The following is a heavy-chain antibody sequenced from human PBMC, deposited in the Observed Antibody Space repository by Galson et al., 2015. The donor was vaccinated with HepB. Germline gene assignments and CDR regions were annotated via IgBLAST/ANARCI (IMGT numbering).Heavy chain of an antibody. CDR2: IGTRGGT. J-gene: IGHJ4*02. D-gene: IGHD6-19*01. V-gene: IGHV3-23*01. CDR1: GFTFSSYA. Sequence: LRLSCAASGFTFSSYAMGWVRQAPGKGLELVSSIGTRGGTDYADFVKGRFTISRDNSKNTLYLQMDSLRAEDTAIFYCAKGDSSAWPYCFDSWGQGTLVTVSS. CDR3: AKGDSSAWPYCFDS.